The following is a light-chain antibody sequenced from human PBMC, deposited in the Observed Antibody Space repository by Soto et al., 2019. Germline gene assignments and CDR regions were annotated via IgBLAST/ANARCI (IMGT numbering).Light chain of an antibody. CDR1: DVGAYNF. Sequence: QSALTQPASVSGSPGQSITISCTGSDVGAYNFVSWYQQVPGEAPKLIIYEVTNRPSGVSNRFSGSKSGSTASLTISGLQPEDEGDYYCCSKTSTNTLVFGGGTKLTVL. CDR3: CSKTSTNTLV. V-gene: IGLV2-14*01. J-gene: IGLJ3*02. CDR2: EVT.